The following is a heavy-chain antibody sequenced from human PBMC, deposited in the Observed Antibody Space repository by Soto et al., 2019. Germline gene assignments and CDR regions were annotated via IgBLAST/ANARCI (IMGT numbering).Heavy chain of an antibody. Sequence: GGSLRLSCAASGFTFSSYAMSWVRQAPGKGLEWVSAISGSGGSTYYADSVKGRFTISRDNSKNTLYLQMNSLRAEDTAVYYCAKGKGSNCSGGSCYSFRLFVGSYFDYWGQGTLVTVSS. CDR2: ISGSGGST. D-gene: IGHD2-15*01. J-gene: IGHJ4*02. V-gene: IGHV3-23*01. CDR1: GFTFSSYA. CDR3: AKGKGSNCSGGSCYSFRLFVGSYFDY.